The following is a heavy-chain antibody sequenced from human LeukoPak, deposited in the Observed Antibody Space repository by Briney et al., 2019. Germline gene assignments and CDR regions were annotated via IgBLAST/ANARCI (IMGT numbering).Heavy chain of an antibody. V-gene: IGHV4-59*01. J-gene: IGHJ6*03. CDR3: ARVGRQWLVAYYYYYYMDV. D-gene: IGHD6-19*01. CDR2: IYYSGST. CDR1: GGSISSYY. Sequence: PSETLSLTCTVSGGSISSYYWSWIRQPPGKGLEWIGYIYYSGSTNYNPSLKSRVTISVDTSKNQFSLKLSSVTAADTAVYYCARVGRQWLVAYYYYYYMDVWGKGTTVTISS.